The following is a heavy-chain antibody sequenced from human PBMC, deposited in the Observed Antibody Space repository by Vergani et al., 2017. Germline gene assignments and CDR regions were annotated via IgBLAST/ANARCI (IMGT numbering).Heavy chain of an antibody. CDR3: ARGVAAPTSDFDY. Sequence: QVQLVQSGAEVKKPGSSVKVSCKASGGTFSSYAISWVRKAPGQGLEWMGRIIPILGIANYAQKFQGRVTITADKSTSTAYMELSSLRSEDTAVYYCARGVAAPTSDFDYWGQGTLVTVSS. CDR1: GGTFSSYA. D-gene: IGHD2-15*01. V-gene: IGHV1-69*04. J-gene: IGHJ4*02. CDR2: IIPILGIA.